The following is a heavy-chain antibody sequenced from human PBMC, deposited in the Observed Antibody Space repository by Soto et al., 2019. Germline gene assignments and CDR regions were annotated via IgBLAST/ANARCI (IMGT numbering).Heavy chain of an antibody. V-gene: IGHV3-9*01. CDR1: GFTFDDYA. Sequence: PVGSLRLSCAASGFTFDDYAMHWVRQAPGKGLEWVSGISWNSGSIGYADSVKGRFTISRDNAKNSLYLQMNSLRAEDTALYYCAKVRIAVAALDAFDIWGQGTMVTVSS. CDR2: ISWNSGSI. D-gene: IGHD6-19*01. J-gene: IGHJ3*02. CDR3: AKVRIAVAALDAFDI.